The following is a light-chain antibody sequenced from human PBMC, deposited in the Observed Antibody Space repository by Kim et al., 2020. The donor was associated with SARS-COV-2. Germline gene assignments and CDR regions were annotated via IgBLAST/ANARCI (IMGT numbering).Light chain of an antibody. V-gene: IGKV3-11*01. CDR3: QHHSNWPLT. CDR2: DPF. Sequence: EIVLTQSPATLSLSPGERATLSCRASQSVSTYLVWYQQKPGQAPRLLMSDPFTRAPGIPARFSGSGSGTDFTPTVSSLEPEDFAIYYCQHHSNWPLTFGCGTKVDIK. CDR1: QSVSTY. J-gene: IGKJ4*01.